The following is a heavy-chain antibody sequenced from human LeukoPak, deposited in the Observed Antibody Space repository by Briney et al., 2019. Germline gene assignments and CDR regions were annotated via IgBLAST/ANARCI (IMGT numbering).Heavy chain of an antibody. CDR1: GFTVSSNY. V-gene: IGHV3-53*04. J-gene: IGHJ6*02. CDR3: ATRQAPYYYYGMDV. CDR2: IYSGGST. Sequence: GGSLRFSCAASGFTVSSNYMSWVRQAPGKGLEWVSVIYSGGSTYYADSVKGRFTISRHNSKNTLYLQMNSLRAEDTAVYYCATRQAPYYYYGMDVWGQGTTVTVSS.